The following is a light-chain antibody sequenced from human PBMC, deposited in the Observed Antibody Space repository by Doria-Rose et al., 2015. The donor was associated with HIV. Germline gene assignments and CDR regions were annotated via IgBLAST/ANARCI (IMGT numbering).Light chain of an antibody. CDR3: HQYASSRT. CDR1: QSVSANY. V-gene: IGKV3-20*01. Sequence: TQSPGTLSLSPGERATLSCRASQSVSANYLAWYQQRPGQSPRLLIYGASSRATDIPDRFSDSGSGTDFTLTISRLEPEDFAVYYCHQYASSRTFGQGTKVEIK. J-gene: IGKJ1*01. CDR2: GAS.